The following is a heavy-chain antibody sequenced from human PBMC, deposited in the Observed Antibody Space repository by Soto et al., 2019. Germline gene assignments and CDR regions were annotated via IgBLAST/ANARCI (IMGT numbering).Heavy chain of an antibody. J-gene: IGHJ2*01. CDR1: GFTFSSYA. CDR3: AKDRGPSDTSFYWYFDL. D-gene: IGHD2-2*01. V-gene: IGHV3-23*01. CDR2: ISGSGGST. Sequence: GGSLRLSCAASGFTFSSYAMSWVRQAPGKGLEWVSAISGSGGSTYYTDSVKGRFTISRDNSKNTLYLKMNSLRAEDTSVYYCAKDRGPSDTSFYWYFDLWGRGTLVTVSS.